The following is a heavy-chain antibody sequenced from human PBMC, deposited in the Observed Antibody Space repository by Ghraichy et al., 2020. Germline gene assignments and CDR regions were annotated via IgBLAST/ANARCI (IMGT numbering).Heavy chain of an antibody. V-gene: IGHV4-39*07. CDR1: GGSISSSSYY. CDR2: IYYSGST. CDR3: ARLSSYYYDSSGYYPYDAFDI. J-gene: IGHJ3*02. Sequence: SQTLSLTCTVSGGSISSSSYYWCWIRQPPGKGLEWIGSIYYSGSTYYNPSLKSRVTISVDTSKNQFSLKLSSVTAADTAVYYCARLSSYYYDSSGYYPYDAFDIWGQGTMVTVSS. D-gene: IGHD3-22*01.